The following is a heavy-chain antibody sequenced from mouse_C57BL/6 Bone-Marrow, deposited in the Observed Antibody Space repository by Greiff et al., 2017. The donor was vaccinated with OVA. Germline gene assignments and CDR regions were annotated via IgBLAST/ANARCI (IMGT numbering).Heavy chain of an antibody. CDR3: ARGFITTVVVDY. CDR1: GYTFTSYG. D-gene: IGHD1-1*01. Sequence: VQLVESGAELARPGASVKLSCKASGYTFTSYGISWVKQRTGQGLEWIGEIYPRSGNTYYNEKFKGKATLTADKSSSTAYMELRSLTSEDSAVYFCARGFITTVVVDYWGQGTTLTVSS. CDR2: IYPRSGNT. V-gene: IGHV1-81*01. J-gene: IGHJ2*01.